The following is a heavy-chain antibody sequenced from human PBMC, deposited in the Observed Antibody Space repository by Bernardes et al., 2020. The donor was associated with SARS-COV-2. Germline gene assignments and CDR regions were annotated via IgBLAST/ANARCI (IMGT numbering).Heavy chain of an antibody. D-gene: IGHD2-2*01. Sequence: GGSLRLSCAASGFTFSSYSMNWVRQAPGKGLEWVSSISSSSSYIYYADSVKGRFTISRDNAKNSLYLQMNSLRAEDTAVYYCASYCSSTSCYEPIDYWGQGTLVTVSS. CDR2: ISSSSSYI. J-gene: IGHJ4*02. V-gene: IGHV3-21*01. CDR1: GFTFSSYS. CDR3: ASYCSSTSCYEPIDY.